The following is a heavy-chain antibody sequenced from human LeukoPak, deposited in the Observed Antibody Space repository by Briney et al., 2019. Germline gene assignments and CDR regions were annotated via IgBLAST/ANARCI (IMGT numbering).Heavy chain of an antibody. CDR3: ARDAEGSRGMDV. Sequence: GGSLRLSCAASGFTFNNYAMGWVRQAPGKGLEWVAVIWYDGSNKYYADSVKGRFTISRDNSKNTLYLQMNSLRAEDTAVYYCARDAEGSRGMDVWGQGTTVTVSS. V-gene: IGHV3-33*08. CDR2: IWYDGSNK. CDR1: GFTFNNYA. J-gene: IGHJ6*02.